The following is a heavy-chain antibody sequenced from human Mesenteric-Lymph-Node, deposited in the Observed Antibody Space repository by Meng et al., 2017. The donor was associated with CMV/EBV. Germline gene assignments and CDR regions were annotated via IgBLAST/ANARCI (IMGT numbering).Heavy chain of an antibody. J-gene: IGHJ4*02. CDR2: IYYSGST. V-gene: IGHV4-39*07. CDR3: LGGYSYGSDY. Sequence: SETLSLTCTVSGGSISSSSYYWGWIRQPPGKGLEWIGSIYYSGSTYYNPSLKSRVTISVDTSKNQFSLKLSSVTAADKAVYYCLGGYSYGSDYWGQGTLVTVSS. CDR1: GGSISSSSYY. D-gene: IGHD5-18*01.